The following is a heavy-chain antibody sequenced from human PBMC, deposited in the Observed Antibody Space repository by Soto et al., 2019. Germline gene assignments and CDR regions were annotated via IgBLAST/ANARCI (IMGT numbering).Heavy chain of an antibody. J-gene: IGHJ4*02. Sequence: PGGSLRLSCAASGFTFSDYYMSWIRQAPGKGLEWVSYISSSSSYTNYADSVKGRFTISRDNAKNSLYLQMNSLRAEDTAVYYCARDSGYGSYPNSLNYNFDYWGQGTLVTVSS. V-gene: IGHV3-11*05. CDR2: ISSSSSYT. D-gene: IGHD1-26*01. CDR3: ARDSGYGSYPNSLNYNFDY. CDR1: GFTFSDYY.